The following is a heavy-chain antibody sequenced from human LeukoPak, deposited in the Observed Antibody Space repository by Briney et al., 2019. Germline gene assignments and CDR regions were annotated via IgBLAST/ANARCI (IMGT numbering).Heavy chain of an antibody. CDR3: AKGSREWELLDAFDI. V-gene: IGHV3-23*01. CDR2: ISGSGSRT. Sequence: GGSLRLSCTASGFTYSSYGMTWVRQAPGKGLEWVSGISGSGSRTDYADSVKGRFTISRDNAKNTLYLQMNSPRAEDTAAYYCAKGSREWELLDAFDIWGQGTMVTVSS. J-gene: IGHJ3*02. CDR1: GFTYSSYG. D-gene: IGHD1-26*01.